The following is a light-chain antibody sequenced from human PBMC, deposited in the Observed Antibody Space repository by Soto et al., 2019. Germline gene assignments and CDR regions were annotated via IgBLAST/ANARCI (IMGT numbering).Light chain of an antibody. Sequence: LTQPPSASGTPGQRVTISCSGSSSNIGSNTVNWYQQLPGTAPRLLIYSYNQRPSGVPDRFSGSKSGTSASLAISGLQSEDEADYYCAAWDDSLNGVVFGGGTKVTVL. V-gene: IGLV1-44*01. CDR1: SSNIGSNT. CDR3: AAWDDSLNGVV. CDR2: SYN. J-gene: IGLJ2*01.